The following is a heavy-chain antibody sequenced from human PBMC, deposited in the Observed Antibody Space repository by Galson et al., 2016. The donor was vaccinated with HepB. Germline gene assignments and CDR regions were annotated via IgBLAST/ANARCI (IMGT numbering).Heavy chain of an antibody. CDR2: DSMDGRRK. CDR3: ARRHEHCPPLGCSVDY. D-gene: IGHD3-10*02. Sequence: SLRLSCAASGFTFSNYGMHWVRQAPGKGLEWVAADSMDGRRKFYADSVKGRFTISRDNSNSMLFLQMSSLIADDTAVYYCARRHEHCPPLGCSVDYWGQGSLVCVSS. V-gene: IGHV3-30*03. J-gene: IGHJ4*02. CDR1: GFTFSNYG.